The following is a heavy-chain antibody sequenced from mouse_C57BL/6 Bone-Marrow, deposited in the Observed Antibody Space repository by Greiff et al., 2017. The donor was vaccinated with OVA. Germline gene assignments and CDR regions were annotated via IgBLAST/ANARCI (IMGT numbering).Heavy chain of an antibody. CDR1: GFTFSSYA. Sequence: EVMLVESGEGLVKPGGSLKLSCAASGFTFSSYAMSWVRQTPEKRLAWVAYISSGGDYIYYADTVKGRFTISRDNARNTLYLQMSSLKSEDTAMYYCTRDGIYYAWFAYWGQGTLVTVSA. D-gene: IGHD1-1*01. V-gene: IGHV5-9-1*02. CDR2: ISSGGDYI. CDR3: TRDGIYYAWFAY. J-gene: IGHJ3*01.